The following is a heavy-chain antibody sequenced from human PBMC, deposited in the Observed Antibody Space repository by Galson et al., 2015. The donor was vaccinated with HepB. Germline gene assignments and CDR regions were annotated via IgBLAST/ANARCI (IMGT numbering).Heavy chain of an antibody. V-gene: IGHV4-59*12. Sequence: ETLSLTCTVSGDSINTYSWNWIRQPPGKGLEWVGSMFHSGSSTYNPSLKSRVSMSLFTSKNEFSLELRSVTAADPAVYYCSREGPSGIYDYWGQGTLVTVSS. CDR1: GDSINTYS. J-gene: IGHJ4*02. D-gene: IGHD3-10*01. CDR2: MFHSGSS. CDR3: SREGPSGIYDY.